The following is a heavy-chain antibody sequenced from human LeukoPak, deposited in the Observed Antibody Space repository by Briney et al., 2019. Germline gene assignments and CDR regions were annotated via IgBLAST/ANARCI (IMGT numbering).Heavy chain of an antibody. CDR3: ARDWYYYDSSGYYSRSGYYYYMDV. CDR2: INPNSGGT. V-gene: IGHV1-2*02. CDR1: GYTFTGYY. Sequence: ASVKVSCKASGYTFTGYYMHWVRQAPGQGLEWTGWINPNSGGTNYAQKFQGRVTMTRDTSISTAYMELSRLRSDDTAVYYCARDWYYYDSSGYYSRSGYYYYMDVWGKGTTVTVSS. D-gene: IGHD3-22*01. J-gene: IGHJ6*03.